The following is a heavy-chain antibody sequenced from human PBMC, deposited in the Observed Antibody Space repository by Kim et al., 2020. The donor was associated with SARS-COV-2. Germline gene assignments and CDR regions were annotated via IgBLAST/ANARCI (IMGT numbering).Heavy chain of an antibody. CDR2: VNTHNTDT. Sequence: ASVKVSCKTSNYTFTNFGISWVRQAPGQGLEWMGWVNTHNTDTDYAQKFTSRITLTTDTSTATAYMELRSLKSDDTAIYYCARVRRDVIMVAAALWGKTSIDHWGQETPVTVSS. J-gene: IGHJ4*02. CDR1: NYTFTNFG. D-gene: IGHD2-15*01. V-gene: IGHV1-18*01. CDR3: ARVRRDVIMVAAALWGKTSIDH.